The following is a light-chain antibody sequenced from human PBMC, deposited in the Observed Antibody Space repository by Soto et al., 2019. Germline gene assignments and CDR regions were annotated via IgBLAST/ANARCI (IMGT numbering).Light chain of an antibody. CDR2: GAS. CDR3: QQYNKWPPLT. V-gene: IGKV3-15*01. Sequence: EIVMTQSPATLSVSPGERATLSCRASQSVSSNLGWYQQKPGQAPRLLIYGASTRATGIPARFSGSGSGTEFTLTISSLQSEDFAIYYCQQYNKWPPLTFGGGTKVEIK. J-gene: IGKJ4*01. CDR1: QSVSSN.